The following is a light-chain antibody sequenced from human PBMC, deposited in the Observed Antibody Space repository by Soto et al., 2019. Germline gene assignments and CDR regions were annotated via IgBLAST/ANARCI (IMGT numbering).Light chain of an antibody. Sequence: EIVLTQFPGTLSLSPGERATLSCRASQSVGRNYVAWYQQQPGQAPTDIIYAASNRASGIQDRFSGSGSGSDFTLTISRLEPEDFAVYYCQQYGTSPWAFGQGTKVEIK. CDR1: QSVGRNY. V-gene: IGKV3-20*01. CDR2: AAS. CDR3: QQYGTSPWA. J-gene: IGKJ1*01.